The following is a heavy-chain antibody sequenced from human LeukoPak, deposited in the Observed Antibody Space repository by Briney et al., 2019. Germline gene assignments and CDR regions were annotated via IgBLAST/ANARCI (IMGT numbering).Heavy chain of an antibody. CDR3: AVTTVTTFDY. CDR2: IYYSGST. J-gene: IGHJ4*02. D-gene: IGHD4-17*01. V-gene: IGHV4-59*01. CDR1: GASTSGYY. Sequence: SSETLSLTCTVSGASTSGYYWSWIRQPPGKGLEWIGYIYYSGSTNYNPSLKSRVTISVDTSKNQFSLKLSSVTAADTAVYYCAVTTVTTFDYWGQGTLVTVSS.